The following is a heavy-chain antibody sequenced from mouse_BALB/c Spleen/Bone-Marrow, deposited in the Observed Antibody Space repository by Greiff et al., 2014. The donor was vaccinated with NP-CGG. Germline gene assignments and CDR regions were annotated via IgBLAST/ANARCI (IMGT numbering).Heavy chain of an antibody. D-gene: IGHD2-13*01. CDR3: ARTYGDSPYFYGMDY. Sequence: VQLVESGAELVKPGTSVKLSCKTSGYTFTSYWMHWVKQRPGQGLEWIGEISPSNGRTNYNEKFKNKATLTVDKSSSTAYMQLSSLTSEDSAVYFCARTYGDSPYFYGMDYWGQGTSVTVSS. J-gene: IGHJ4*01. CDR2: ISPSNGRT. V-gene: IGHV1S81*02. CDR1: GYTFTSYW.